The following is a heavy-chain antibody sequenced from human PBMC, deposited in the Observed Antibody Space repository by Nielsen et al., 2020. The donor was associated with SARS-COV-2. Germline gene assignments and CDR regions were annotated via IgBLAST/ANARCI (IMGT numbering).Heavy chain of an antibody. J-gene: IGHJ4*02. CDR3: AKGYSGYEPGDY. V-gene: IGHV3-9*01. CDR1: GFTFDDYA. Sequence: GGSLRLSCAASGFTFDDYAMHWVRQAPGKGLEWVSGISWNSGSIGYADSVKGRFTISRDNAKNSLYLQMSSLRAEDTALYYCAKGYSGYEPGDYWGQGTLVTVSS. D-gene: IGHD5-12*01. CDR2: ISWNSGSI.